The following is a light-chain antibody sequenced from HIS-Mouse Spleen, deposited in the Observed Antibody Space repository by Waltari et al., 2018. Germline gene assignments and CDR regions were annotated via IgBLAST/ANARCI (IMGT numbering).Light chain of an antibody. J-gene: IGLJ2*01. V-gene: IGLV3-19*01. CDR1: SLRSYY. CDR3: NSRDSSGNHVV. Sequence: SYELTQPPSVSVSPGQTARITCQGDSLRSYYASWDQQKPGQAPVLVIYGNNNRPSGIPDRFSGSSSGNTASLTITGAQAEDEADYYCNSRDSSGNHVVFGGGTKLTVL. CDR2: GNN.